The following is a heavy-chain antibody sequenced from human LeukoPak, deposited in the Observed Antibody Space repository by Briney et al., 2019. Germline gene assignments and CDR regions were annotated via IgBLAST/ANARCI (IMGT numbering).Heavy chain of an antibody. CDR3: ARHRVVSSSSHYYYCMDV. CDR1: GYSFTSYW. CDR2: IYPGDSDT. V-gene: IGHV5-51*01. Sequence: AGESLKISCKGSGYSFTSYWIGWVRQMPGKGLEWMGIIYPGDSDTRYSPSFQGQVTISADKSISTAYLQWSSLKASDTAMYYCARHRVVSSSSHYYYCMDVWGKGTTVTVSS. J-gene: IGHJ6*03. D-gene: IGHD6-6*01.